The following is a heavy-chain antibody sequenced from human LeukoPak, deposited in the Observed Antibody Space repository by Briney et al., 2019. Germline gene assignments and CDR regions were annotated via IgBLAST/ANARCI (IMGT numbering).Heavy chain of an antibody. CDR2: ISITGST. J-gene: IGHJ4*02. D-gene: IGHD5-24*01. CDR1: GGSITTHY. V-gene: IGHV4-4*07. CDR3: AREVEMATQFDY. Sequence: PSDTLSLTCAVSGGSITTHYWSWIRQPAGKGLEWIGRISITGSTNYNPSLKSRVTMSIDTSKNQFSLNLSSVTAADTAMYYCAREVEMATQFDYWDQGTLVTVSS.